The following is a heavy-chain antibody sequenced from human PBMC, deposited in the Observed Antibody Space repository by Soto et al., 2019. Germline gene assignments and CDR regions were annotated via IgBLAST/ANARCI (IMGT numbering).Heavy chain of an antibody. J-gene: IGHJ5*02. CDR2: IYHSGST. CDR1: GGSISSSNW. CDR3: ARDERMDYYASSGYFHWFDP. D-gene: IGHD3-22*01. V-gene: IGHV4-4*02. Sequence: SETLSLTCAVSGGSISSSNWWSWVREPAGKGLEWIGEIYHSGSTNYNPSLKSRVTISVDKSKNQFSLKLSSVTAADTAVYYSARDERMDYYASSGYFHWFDPWGQGTLVTVSS.